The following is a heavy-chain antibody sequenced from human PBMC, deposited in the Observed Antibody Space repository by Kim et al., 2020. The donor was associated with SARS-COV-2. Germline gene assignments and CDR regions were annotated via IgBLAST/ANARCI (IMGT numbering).Heavy chain of an antibody. V-gene: IGHV3-11*04. J-gene: IGHJ4*02. CDR3: ARVWGFGELSDYFDY. CDR1: GFTFSDYY. Sequence: GGSLRLSCAASGFTFSDYYMSWIRQAPGKGLEWVSYISSSGSTIYYADSVKGRFTISRDNAKNSLYLQMNSLRAEDTAVYYCARVWGFGELSDYFDYWGQGTLVTVSS. CDR2: ISSSGSTI. D-gene: IGHD3-10*01.